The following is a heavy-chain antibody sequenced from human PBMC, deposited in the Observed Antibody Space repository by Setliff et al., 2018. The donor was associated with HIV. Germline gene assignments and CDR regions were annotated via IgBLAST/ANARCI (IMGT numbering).Heavy chain of an antibody. CDR2: INTVNGNT. D-gene: IGHD3-10*01. J-gene: IGHJ4*02. V-gene: IGHV1-3*04. CDR3: AREPAGSGSGSFGF. CDR1: GYIFTMYT. Sequence: GASVKVSCKASGYIFTMYTMYWVRQAPGQRLEWVGRINTVNGNTKYSQNFQGRVTITRDTSANTANMELSSLRSEDTAVYYCAREPAGSGSGSFGFWGQGTLVTVSS.